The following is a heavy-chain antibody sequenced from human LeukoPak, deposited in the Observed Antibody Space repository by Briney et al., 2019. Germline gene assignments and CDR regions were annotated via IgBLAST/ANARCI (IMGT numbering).Heavy chain of an antibody. CDR1: GFTFSTYG. CDR3: AKSVWTTYFYYYYMDV. D-gene: IGHD2-8*01. J-gene: IGHJ6*03. Sequence: GGTLGLSCVASGFTFSTYGMTWVRQAPGKGLEWVSAISGSGDSTYFGDSVKGRFITSRDNSKNTLYLHMNSLRVEDTAIYYCAKSVWTTYFYYYYMDVWGKGTTVSISS. V-gene: IGHV3-23*01. CDR2: ISGSGDST.